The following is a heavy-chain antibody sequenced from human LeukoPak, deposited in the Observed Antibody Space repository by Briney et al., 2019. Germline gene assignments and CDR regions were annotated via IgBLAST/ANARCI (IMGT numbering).Heavy chain of an antibody. CDR3: AREVYCTSTRCTDY. D-gene: IGHD2-2*01. CDR2: IFHSGTT. CDR1: GASISSYY. J-gene: IGHJ4*02. Sequence: SETLSLTCTVSGASISSYYWSWIRQPPGKGLEWIGYIFHSGTTNYNPSLKSQVTISVDTSKNQFSLKLSSVTAADTAVYYCAREVYCTSTRCTDYWGQGNLVTVSS. V-gene: IGHV4-59*01.